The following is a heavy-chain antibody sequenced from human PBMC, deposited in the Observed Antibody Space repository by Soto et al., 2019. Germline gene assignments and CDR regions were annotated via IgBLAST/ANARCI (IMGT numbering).Heavy chain of an antibody. V-gene: IGHV4-4*08. J-gene: IGHJ4*02. CDR1: TYSISTYS. D-gene: IGHD1-26*01. CDR3: AREDTMERLEG. CDR2: VYHTGRT. Sequence: SATLSLTCSFSTYSISTYSWTGRLQSPGQGQEWIGYVYHTGRTEYNPSLESRVTISIDMSKKQFSLQLTAVTAADTAVYVCAREDTMERLEGWGQGPRATVSS.